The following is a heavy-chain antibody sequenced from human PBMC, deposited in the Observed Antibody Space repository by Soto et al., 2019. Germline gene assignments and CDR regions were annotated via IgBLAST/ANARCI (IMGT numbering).Heavy chain of an antibody. Sequence: QVQLQESGPGLVKPSQTLSLTCTFSGGSISSGGYYWSWVRQHPGKGLEWIGYLYYSGNTYYNPALKSRVTISVDTSKNQFSLKLSSVTAADTAVYYCARATYYYDSSGYSDRVLDYWGQGTLVTVSS. CDR1: GGSISSGGYY. CDR2: LYYSGNT. J-gene: IGHJ4*02. D-gene: IGHD3-22*01. V-gene: IGHV4-31*03. CDR3: ARATYYYDSSGYSDRVLDY.